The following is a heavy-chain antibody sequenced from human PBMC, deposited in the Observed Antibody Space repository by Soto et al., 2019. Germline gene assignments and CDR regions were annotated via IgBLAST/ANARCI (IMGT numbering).Heavy chain of an antibody. J-gene: IGHJ6*02. CDR2: ISSSSSYI. D-gene: IGHD1-1*01. Sequence: PGGTLRLSCAASGYTLNRYSMYCVLSAPEKGLEWVSSISSSSSYIYYADSVKGRFTISRDNAKNSLYLQMNSLRAEDTAVYYCASAGWNDYYYYGMDVWGQGPTVTVSS. CDR1: GYTLNRYS. V-gene: IGHV3-21*01. CDR3: ASAGWNDYYYYGMDV.